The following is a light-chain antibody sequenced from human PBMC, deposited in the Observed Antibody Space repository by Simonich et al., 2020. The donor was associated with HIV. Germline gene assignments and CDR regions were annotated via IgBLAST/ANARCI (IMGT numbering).Light chain of an antibody. V-gene: IGKV3-11*01. CDR2: DAS. J-gene: IGKJ1*01. CDR1: QSVSSY. Sequence: EIVLTKSPATLSLSPGEKATLSYRASQSVSSYLAWYQQNPGQEPRLLIYDASNRATGIPARFSGMGSGTEFTLTISSLQPDDFATYYCQQYNSYSRTFGQGTKVEIK. CDR3: QQYNSYSRT.